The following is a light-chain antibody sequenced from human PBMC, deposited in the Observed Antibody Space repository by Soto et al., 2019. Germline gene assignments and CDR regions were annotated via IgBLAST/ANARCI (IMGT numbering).Light chain of an antibody. CDR2: DVN. Sequence: QSVLTQPPSVSGSPGQSVAISCTGTSSDIGAYNRVSWYQQPPGTAPKLMIYDVNNRPSGVPDRFSGSKSGNTASLTISGLQADYEADYYCSSFTRSNTYVFGNGTKVTVL. CDR1: SSDIGAYNR. V-gene: IGLV2-18*02. J-gene: IGLJ1*01. CDR3: SSFTRSNTYV.